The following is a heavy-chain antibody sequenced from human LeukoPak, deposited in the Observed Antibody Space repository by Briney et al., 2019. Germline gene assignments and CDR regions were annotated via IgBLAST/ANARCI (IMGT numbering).Heavy chain of an antibody. CDR3: ARRLAGTEDY. V-gene: IGHV4-38-2*01. CDR2: IHHSGST. D-gene: IGHD6-13*01. CDR1: GYSISSDNY. J-gene: IGHJ4*02. Sequence: SETLSLTCGVSGYSISSDNYWGWIRQPPGKGLQYIGSIHHSGSTYYNPSLKSRVTISVDTSKNQFSLKLSSVTAADTAVYYCARRLAGTEDYWGQGTLVTVSS.